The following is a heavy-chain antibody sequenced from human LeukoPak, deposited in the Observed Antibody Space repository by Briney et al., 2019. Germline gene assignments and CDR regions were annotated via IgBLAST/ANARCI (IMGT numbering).Heavy chain of an antibody. J-gene: IGHJ4*02. D-gene: IGHD5-24*01. V-gene: IGHV3-23*01. CDR1: GFTFSSYA. CDR2: ISGSGGST. Sequence: GGSLRLSCAASGFTFSSYAMSWVRQAPGKGLEWVSAISGSGGSTYYADSVKGRFTISRDNSKDTLYLQMNSLRAEDTAIYYCAKPETPAGPHFDYWGQGTLVTVSS. CDR3: AKPETPAGPHFDY.